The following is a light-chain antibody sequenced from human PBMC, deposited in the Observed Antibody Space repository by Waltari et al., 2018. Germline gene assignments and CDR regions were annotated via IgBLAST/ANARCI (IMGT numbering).Light chain of an antibody. CDR3: QTRGHGTWV. CDR1: SGHSSNV. V-gene: IGLV4-69*01. Sequence: QLVLTQSPSASASLGASVKLTCTLSSGHSSNVIAWLPQQPEKGPRYLMKVNSDGSHNKGDEIPDRFSGSSSGAERYLTISSLQSEDEADYYCQTRGHGTWVFGGGTKLTVL. CDR2: VNSDGSH. J-gene: IGLJ3*02.